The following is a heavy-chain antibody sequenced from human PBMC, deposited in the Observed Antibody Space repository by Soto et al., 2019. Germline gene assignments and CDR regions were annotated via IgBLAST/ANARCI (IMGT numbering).Heavy chain of an antibody. J-gene: IGHJ5*02. CDR2: FDPEDGET. D-gene: IGHD1-26*01. V-gene: IGHV1-24*01. CDR1: GYTXTELS. Sequence: SXKVSFKVSGYTXTELSMHLVRQAPGKGLEWMGGFDPEDGETIYGQKFQVVVLITKDTSASTVFLDLRSLRSDDTAVYYCARDPFQLGASTGGWFAPWGQGTRGTVSS. CDR3: ARDPFQLGASTGGWFAP.